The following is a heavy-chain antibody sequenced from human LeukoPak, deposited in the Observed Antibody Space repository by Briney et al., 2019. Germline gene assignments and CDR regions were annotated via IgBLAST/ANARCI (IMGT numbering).Heavy chain of an antibody. J-gene: IGHJ4*02. CDR3: AKEGWFGELYPAYDY. Sequence: GGSLRLSCAVSGFTFSRHWMSWVRQAPGKGLEWLANIKQDGSEKYYVDSVEGRFTISRDNAKNSLYLQMNSLRAEDTAVYYCAKEGWFGELYPAYDYWGQGTLVTVSS. CDR1: GFTFSRHW. D-gene: IGHD3-10*01. CDR2: IKQDGSEK. V-gene: IGHV3-7*01.